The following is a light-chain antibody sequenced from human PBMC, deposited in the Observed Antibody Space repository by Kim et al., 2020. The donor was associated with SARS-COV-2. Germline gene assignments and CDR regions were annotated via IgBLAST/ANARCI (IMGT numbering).Light chain of an antibody. CDR3: QTWDSSSVI. V-gene: IGLV3-1*01. J-gene: IGLJ2*01. CDR1: KLGDKY. CDR2: QDN. Sequence: VSPGQTASITCSGDKLGDKYVCWYQQKAGQSPVLLIYQDNKRPSGIPERFSGSNSGNTATLTISGTQAMDEADFYCQTWDSSSVIFGGGTQLTVL.